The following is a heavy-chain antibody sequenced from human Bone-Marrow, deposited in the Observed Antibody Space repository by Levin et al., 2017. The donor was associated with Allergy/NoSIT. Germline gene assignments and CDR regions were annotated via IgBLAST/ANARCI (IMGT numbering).Heavy chain of an antibody. CDR3: VRGPHYGDRPDYLDY. D-gene: IGHD4-17*01. CDR1: GFTFSNHW. Sequence: GGSLRLSCATSGFTFSNHWMSWVRQAPRKGLECVAHIKQDGGEKTYVDSVKGRFTISRDNAENSLYLQMSSLRVEDTAVYFCVRGPHYGDRPDYLDYWGQGTLVTVSS. V-gene: IGHV3-7*01. CDR2: IKQDGGEK. J-gene: IGHJ4*02.